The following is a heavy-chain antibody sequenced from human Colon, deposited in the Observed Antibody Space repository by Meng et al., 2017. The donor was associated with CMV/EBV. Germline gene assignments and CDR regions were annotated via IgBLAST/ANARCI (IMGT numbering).Heavy chain of an antibody. J-gene: IGHJ6*02. CDR3: ARDVVVPAAISYYYYGMDV. CDR2: IKQDGSVK. Sequence: GESLKISCAASGFTFSSYWMSWVRQAPGKGLEWVANIKQDGSVKYYVDSVKGRFTISRDNAKNSLYLQMNSLRAEDTAVYYCARDVVVPAAISYYYYGMDVWGQGTTVTVSS. V-gene: IGHV3-7*01. CDR1: GFTFSSYW. D-gene: IGHD2-2*01.